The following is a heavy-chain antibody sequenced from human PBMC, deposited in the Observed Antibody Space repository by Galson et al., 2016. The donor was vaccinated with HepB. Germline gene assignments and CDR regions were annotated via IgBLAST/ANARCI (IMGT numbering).Heavy chain of an antibody. CDR3: ARGGVYYLDGNWDN. J-gene: IGHJ4*02. Sequence: SCKASGYTFTTYYLHWVRQAPGQGLEWMGIINPIGGSTNYAQKFQGRVTMTRDTSTSTVHMELSSLISEDTAVYYCARGGVYYLDGNWDNWGQGTLVTVSS. CDR2: INPIGGST. V-gene: IGHV1-46*01. D-gene: IGHD3-22*01. CDR1: GYTFTTYY.